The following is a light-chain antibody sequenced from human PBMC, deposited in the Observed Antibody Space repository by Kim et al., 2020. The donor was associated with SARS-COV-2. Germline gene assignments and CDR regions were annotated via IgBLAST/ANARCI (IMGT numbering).Light chain of an antibody. CDR2: NTF. J-gene: IGKJ2*01. Sequence: SASIGDRVTITCRASQSISRYLNWYQQKLGKTPKLLIYNTFNLQSGVPSRFSGSGSGTDFTLTISSLQSEDFATYYCQQSYGPPYTFGQGTKLEIK. CDR3: QQSYGPPYT. V-gene: IGKV1-39*01. CDR1: QSISRY.